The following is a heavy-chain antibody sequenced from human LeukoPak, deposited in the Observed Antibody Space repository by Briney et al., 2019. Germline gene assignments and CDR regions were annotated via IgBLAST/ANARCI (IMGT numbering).Heavy chain of an antibody. CDR2: ISYDGSNK. V-gene: IGHV3-30-3*01. J-gene: IGHJ3*02. D-gene: IGHD5-24*01. CDR1: GFTFSSYA. CDR3: ARSSPVEMATIAPDAFDI. Sequence: GRSLRLSCAASGFTFSSYAMHWVRQAPGKGLEWVAVISYDGSNKYYADSVKGRFTISRDNSKNTLYLQMNSLRAEDTAVYYCARSSPVEMATIAPDAFDIWGQGTMVAVSS.